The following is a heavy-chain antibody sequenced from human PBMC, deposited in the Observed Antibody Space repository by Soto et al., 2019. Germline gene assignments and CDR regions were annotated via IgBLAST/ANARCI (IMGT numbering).Heavy chain of an antibody. CDR1: GFTFSSYG. D-gene: IGHD2-2*03. CDR2: ISYDGSNK. Sequence: QVQLVESGGGVVQPGRSLRLSCAASGFTFSSYGMHWVRQAPGKGLEWVAVISYDGSNKYYADSVKGRFTISRDNSKNTLYLQMNSLRAEDTAVYYCASLDIIVVPAAIPTYYYYYMDVWGKGTTVTVSS. CDR3: ASLDIIVVPAAIPTYYYYYMDV. J-gene: IGHJ6*03. V-gene: IGHV3-30*03.